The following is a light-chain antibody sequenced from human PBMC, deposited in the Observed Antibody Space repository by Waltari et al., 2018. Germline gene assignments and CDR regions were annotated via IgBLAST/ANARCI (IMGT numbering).Light chain of an antibody. CDR1: QMISNY. CDR2: AAS. CDR3: QQSYIIPYS. J-gene: IGKJ2*03. V-gene: IGKV1-39*01. Sequence: DIQMTQSPSSLSASVGDRVTITCRASQMISNYLNWYQQEPGKAPRLLIYAASSLQGGVPSRFSGSGSGTDFTLTIRTLQPEDFGTYFCQQSYIIPYSFGQGTNLEIK.